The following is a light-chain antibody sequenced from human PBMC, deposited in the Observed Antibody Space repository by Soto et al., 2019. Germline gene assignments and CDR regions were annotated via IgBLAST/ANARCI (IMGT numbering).Light chain of an antibody. Sequence: EIVLTQSPATLSLSPGERATLSCRASQSVSSYLAWYQQKPGQAPRLLIYDASNRATGIPTRFSGSGSGTDFTLTIGILEPEDLAVYDCQQRSNWPLTFGGGTKVEIK. CDR2: DAS. V-gene: IGKV3-11*01. CDR3: QQRSNWPLT. CDR1: QSVSSY. J-gene: IGKJ4*01.